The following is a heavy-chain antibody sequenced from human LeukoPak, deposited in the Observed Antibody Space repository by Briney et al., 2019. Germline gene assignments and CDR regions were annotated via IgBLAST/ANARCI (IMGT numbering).Heavy chain of an antibody. D-gene: IGHD6-13*01. V-gene: IGHV3-9*03. CDR1: GFTFDDYA. CDR2: ISWNSGSI. J-gene: IGHJ4*02. Sequence: GGSLRLSCAASGFTFDDYAMHWVRQAPGKGLEWVSGISWNSGSIGYADSVKGRFTISRDNAKNSLYLQMNSLRAEDMALYYCAKDIDSSSWSGGFDYWGQGTLVTVSS. CDR3: AKDIDSSSWSGGFDY.